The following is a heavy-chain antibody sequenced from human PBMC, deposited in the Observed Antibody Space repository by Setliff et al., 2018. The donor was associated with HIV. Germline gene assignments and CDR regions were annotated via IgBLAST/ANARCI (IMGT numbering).Heavy chain of an antibody. J-gene: IGHJ4*01. V-gene: IGHV4-34*01. D-gene: IGHD3-3*01. Sequence: TLSLTCAVYGGSFSAYHWSWIRQTPGKGLEWLGEINHRGSTAYNLALESRVSMSIDTSKNQFSLKLTSVTAADTAIYYCARGRDYTGSWFRPFYLDFWGHGNLVTVSS. CDR3: ARGRDYTGSWFRPFYLDF. CDR2: INHRGST. CDR1: GGSFSAYH.